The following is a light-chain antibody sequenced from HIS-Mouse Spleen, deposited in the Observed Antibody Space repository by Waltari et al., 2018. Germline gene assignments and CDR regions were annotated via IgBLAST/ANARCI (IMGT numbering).Light chain of an antibody. CDR1: QSLVHSDGHTY. Sequence: DVVMTQSPLSLPVTLGQPASISCRSSQSLVHSDGHTYLNWFQQRPGQSPRRLIYKVSNRDSGVPDRFSGSGSGTDFTLKISRVEAEDVGVYYCMQGTHWPTFGGGTKVEIK. CDR3: MQGTHWPT. V-gene: IGKV2-30*02. J-gene: IGKJ4*01. CDR2: KVS.